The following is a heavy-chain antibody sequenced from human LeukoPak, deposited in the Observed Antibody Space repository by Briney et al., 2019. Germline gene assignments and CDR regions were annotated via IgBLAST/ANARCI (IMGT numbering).Heavy chain of an antibody. Sequence: GGPLRLSCVASGFTFSGSAMHWVRQASGKGLEWVGRIRSKANSYATAYAASVKGRFTISRDDSKNTAYLQMNSLKTEDTAVYYCTRLGDCSSTSCYGYWGQGTLVTVSS. D-gene: IGHD2-2*01. CDR1: GFTFSGSA. CDR2: IRSKANSYAT. CDR3: TRLGDCSSTSCYGY. J-gene: IGHJ4*02. V-gene: IGHV3-73*01.